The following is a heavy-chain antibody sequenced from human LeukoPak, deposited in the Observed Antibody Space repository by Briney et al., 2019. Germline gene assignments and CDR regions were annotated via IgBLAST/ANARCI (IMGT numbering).Heavy chain of an antibody. J-gene: IGHJ3*02. V-gene: IGHV1-18*01. Sequence: ASVKVSCKASGYTFTSYGISWVRQAPGQGLEWMGWISAYNGNTNYAQKLQGRVTMTTDTSTSTAYMELRSLRSDDTAVYYCASLYYYDSSGCYSPDDAFDIWGQGTMVTVSS. CDR2: ISAYNGNT. CDR3: ASLYYYDSSGCYSPDDAFDI. D-gene: IGHD3-22*01. CDR1: GYTFTSYG.